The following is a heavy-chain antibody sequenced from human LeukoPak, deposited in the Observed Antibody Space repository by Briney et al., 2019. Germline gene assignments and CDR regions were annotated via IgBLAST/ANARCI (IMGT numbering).Heavy chain of an antibody. V-gene: IGHV1-8*01. J-gene: IGHJ5*02. Sequence: ASVKVSCKASGYTFTSYDINWVRQATGQGLEWMGWMNPNSGNTGYAQKFQGRVTMTRNTSISTAYMELSSLRSEDTAVYYCARGGELYDFWSGPTMNRFDPWGQGTLVTVSS. D-gene: IGHD3-3*01. CDR2: MNPNSGNT. CDR1: GYTFTSYD. CDR3: ARGGELYDFWSGPTMNRFDP.